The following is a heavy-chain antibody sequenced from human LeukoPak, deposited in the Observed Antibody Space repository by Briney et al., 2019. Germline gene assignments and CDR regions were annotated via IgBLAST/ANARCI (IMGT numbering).Heavy chain of an antibody. Sequence: SETLSLTCTVSGGSISSGSYYWSWIRQPAGKGLEWIGRIYTSGSTNYNPSLKSRVTISVDTSKNQFSLKLSSVTAADTAVYYCARGVWDYYGSGSYWYFDYWGQGTLVTVSS. V-gene: IGHV4-61*02. CDR2: IYTSGST. CDR1: GGSISSGSYY. J-gene: IGHJ4*02. D-gene: IGHD3-10*01. CDR3: ARGVWDYYGSGSYWYFDY.